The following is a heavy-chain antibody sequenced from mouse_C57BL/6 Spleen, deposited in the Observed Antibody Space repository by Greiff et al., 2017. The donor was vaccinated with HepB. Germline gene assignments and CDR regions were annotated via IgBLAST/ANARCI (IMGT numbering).Heavy chain of an antibody. D-gene: IGHD2-1*01. CDR3: TGGGNSFAY. J-gene: IGHJ3*01. CDR2: IRLKSDNYAT. V-gene: IGHV6-3*01. CDR1: GFTFSNYW. Sequence: EVKLVESGGGLVQPGGSMKLSCVASGFTFSNYWMNLVRQSPEKGLEWVAQIRLKSDNYATHYAESVKGRFTISRDDSKSSVYLQMNNLRAEDTGIYYCTGGGNSFAYWGQGTLVTVSA.